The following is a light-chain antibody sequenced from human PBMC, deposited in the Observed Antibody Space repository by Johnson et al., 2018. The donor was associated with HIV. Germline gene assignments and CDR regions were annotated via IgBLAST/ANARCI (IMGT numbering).Light chain of an antibody. V-gene: IGLV1-51*02. Sequence: QSVLTQPPSVSAAPGQKVTISCSGSSSNIANKYVSWYQHLPGTAPKLLIYENNKRPSGIPDRFSGSKSGTSATLGITGLQTGDEADYYCGTWDSSLSVNYVFGTGTKVTVL. CDR1: SSNIANKY. CDR2: ENN. J-gene: IGLJ1*01. CDR3: GTWDSSLSVNYV.